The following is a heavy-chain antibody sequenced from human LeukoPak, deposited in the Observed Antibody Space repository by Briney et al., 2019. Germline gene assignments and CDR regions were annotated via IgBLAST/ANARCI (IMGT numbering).Heavy chain of an antibody. D-gene: IGHD1-26*01. CDR1: GYTFSSYG. J-gene: IGHJ6*02. CDR2: IRAYNGNT. CDR3: ARATNFYYYYGMDV. Sequence: ASVKVSCKASGYTFSSYGISWVRQAPGQGLEWMGWIRAYNGNTNYAQKIQGRVTMTTDTSTSTAYMELRSLRSDDTAVYYCARATNFYYYYGMDVWGQGTTVTVSS. V-gene: IGHV1-18*01.